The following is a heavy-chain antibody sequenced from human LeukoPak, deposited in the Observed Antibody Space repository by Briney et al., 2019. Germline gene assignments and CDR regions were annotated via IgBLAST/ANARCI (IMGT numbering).Heavy chain of an antibody. V-gene: IGHV1-18*04. CDR1: GYTFTGYY. D-gene: IGHD4-23*01. CDR2: VSGYNGYT. Sequence: ASVKVSCKAPGYTFTGYYMHWVRQAPGQGLEWMGWVSGYNGYTNNAQKLQGRVTMTTDTSTTTAYMELRSLRSDDTAVYYCAKLLNPGYFDYWGQGTLVTVSS. CDR3: AKLLNPGYFDY. J-gene: IGHJ4*02.